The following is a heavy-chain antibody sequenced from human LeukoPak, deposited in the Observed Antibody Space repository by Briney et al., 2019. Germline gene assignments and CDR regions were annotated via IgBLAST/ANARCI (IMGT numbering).Heavy chain of an antibody. CDR3: ARDNREVRGGDCFDV. CDR2: INPNGGDT. D-gene: IGHD2-21*02. J-gene: IGHJ6*04. V-gene: IGHV1-2*02. CDR1: GYTFTGYY. Sequence: ASVKVSCKASGYTFTGYYMHWVRQAPGQGLEWMGWINPNGGDTKYGQHFKGRVTMTRDMSITTAYMELSRLRSDDTAVYYCARDNREVRGGDCFDVWGKGTTVTVSS.